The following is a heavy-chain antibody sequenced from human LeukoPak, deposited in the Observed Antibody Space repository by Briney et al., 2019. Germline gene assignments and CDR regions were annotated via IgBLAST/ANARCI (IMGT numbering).Heavy chain of an antibody. Sequence: GGSLRLSCTASGFSITTFLMSWVRQTPGKGLEWVSYIGSSSGSIYYADSVKGRFTISRDNARDSLYLQMNSLRAEDTAVYYCARAPYYDILTGYYNSFEYWGQGTLVTVSS. CDR3: ARAPYYDILTGYYNSFEY. CDR2: IGSSSGSI. CDR1: GFSITTFL. D-gene: IGHD3-9*01. J-gene: IGHJ4*02. V-gene: IGHV3-48*04.